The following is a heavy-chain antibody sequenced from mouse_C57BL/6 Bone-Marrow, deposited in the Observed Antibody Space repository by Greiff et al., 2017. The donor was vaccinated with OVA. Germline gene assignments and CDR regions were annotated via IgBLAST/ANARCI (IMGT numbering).Heavy chain of an antibody. D-gene: IGHD4-1*01. CDR2: ISDGGSYT. Sequence: EVQLVESGGGLVKPGGSLKLSCAASGFTFSSYAMSWVRQTPEKRLEWVATISDGGSYTYYPDNVKGRFTISRDNAKHNLYLQMSHLKSEDTAMYYCARNWPWFAYWGQGTLVTVSA. CDR1: GFTFSSYA. V-gene: IGHV5-4*01. J-gene: IGHJ3*01. CDR3: ARNWPWFAY.